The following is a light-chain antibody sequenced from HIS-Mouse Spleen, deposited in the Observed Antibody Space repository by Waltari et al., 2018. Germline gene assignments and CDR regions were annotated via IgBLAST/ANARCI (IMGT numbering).Light chain of an antibody. J-gene: IGKJ1*01. Sequence: DIQMTQSPSSLSASVGDRVTITCRASQSISSYLNWYQQKPGKAPKLLISAASSLQSGVPSRFSGSGSGTDFTLTISSLQPEDCATYYCQQSYSTPRTFGQGTKVEIK. CDR2: AAS. CDR1: QSISSY. CDR3: QQSYSTPRT. V-gene: IGKV1-39*01.